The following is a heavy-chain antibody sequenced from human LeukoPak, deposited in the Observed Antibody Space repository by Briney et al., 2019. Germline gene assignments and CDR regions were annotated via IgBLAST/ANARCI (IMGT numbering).Heavy chain of an antibody. D-gene: IGHD1-26*01. V-gene: IGHV4-34*01. CDR3: ARAGGIRLFDY. CDR2: INHSGST. J-gene: IGHJ4*02. Sequence: NWIRQPPGKGLEWIGEINHSGSTNYNPSLKSRVTISVDTSKNQFSLKLSSVTAADTAVYYCARAGGIRLFDYWGQGTLVTVSS.